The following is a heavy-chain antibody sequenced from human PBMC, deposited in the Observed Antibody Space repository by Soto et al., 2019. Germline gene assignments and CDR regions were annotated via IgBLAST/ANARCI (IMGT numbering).Heavy chain of an antibody. J-gene: IGHJ4*02. CDR1: GGSISSGGYY. Sequence: SETLSLTCTVSGGSISSGGYYWSWIRQHPGKGLEWIGYIYYSGSTYYNPSLKSRVTISVDTSKNQFSLRLSSVTAADTAVYYCARGSSGSPLDYWGQGTLVTVSS. V-gene: IGHV4-31*03. CDR3: ARGSSGSPLDY. CDR2: IYYSGST. D-gene: IGHD3-22*01.